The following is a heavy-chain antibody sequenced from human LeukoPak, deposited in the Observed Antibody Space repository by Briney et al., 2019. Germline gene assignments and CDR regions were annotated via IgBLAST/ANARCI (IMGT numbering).Heavy chain of an antibody. J-gene: IGHJ4*02. D-gene: IGHD1-26*01. V-gene: IGHV3-23*01. CDR3: AKAYSGSYSYFDY. CDR1: GFTFSSYA. Sequence: GGSLRLSCAASGFTFSSYAMSWVRPAPGKGLEWVSAISGSGGSTYYADSVKGRFTISRDNSKNTLYLQMNSLRAEDTAVYYCAKAYSGSYSYFDYWGQGTLVTVSS. CDR2: ISGSGGST.